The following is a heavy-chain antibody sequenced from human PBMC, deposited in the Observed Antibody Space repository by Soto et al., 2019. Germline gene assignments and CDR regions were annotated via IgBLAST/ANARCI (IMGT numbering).Heavy chain of an antibody. CDR3: TAAYSLGSSYNTDAFDI. J-gene: IGHJ3*02. CDR1: GFTFSNAW. Sequence: GGSLRLSCAASGFTFSNAWMSWVRQAPGKGLEWVGRIKSKTDGGTTDYAAPGEGRFTISRDDSNNTLYLQMNSLKTEDTAVYYCTAAYSLGSSYNTDAFDIWGQGTMVTVSS. CDR2: IKSKTDGGTT. V-gene: IGHV3-15*01. D-gene: IGHD6-13*01.